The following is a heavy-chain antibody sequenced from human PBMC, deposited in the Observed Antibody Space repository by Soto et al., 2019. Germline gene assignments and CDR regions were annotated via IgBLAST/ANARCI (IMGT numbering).Heavy chain of an antibody. Sequence: ASVKVSCKASGYTFTSYDINWVRQATGQGLEWMGWMNPNSGNTGYAQKFQGRVNMTRNTSISTAYMELSSLRSEDTAVYYCARAPLGYCGGGSCYSTEYFLHWGQGTLVTVSS. J-gene: IGHJ1*01. D-gene: IGHD2-15*01. CDR1: GYTFTSYD. CDR3: ARAPLGYCGGGSCYSTEYFLH. CDR2: MNPNSGNT. V-gene: IGHV1-8*01.